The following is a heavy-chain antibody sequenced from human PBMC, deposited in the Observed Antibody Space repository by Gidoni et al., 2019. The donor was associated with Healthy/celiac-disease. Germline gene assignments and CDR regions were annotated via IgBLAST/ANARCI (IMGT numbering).Heavy chain of an antibody. CDR2: IYSGGST. CDR3: ARGPDPTPDY. V-gene: IGHV3-53*02. J-gene: IGHJ4*02. Sequence: EVQLVETGGGLIQPGGSLRLAWAASGFTVSSNYMSWVRQAPGKGLEWVSVIYSGGSTYDADSVKGRFTISRDNSKNTLYLQMNSLSAEDTAVYYCARGPDPTPDYWGQGTLVTVSS. CDR1: GFTVSSNY.